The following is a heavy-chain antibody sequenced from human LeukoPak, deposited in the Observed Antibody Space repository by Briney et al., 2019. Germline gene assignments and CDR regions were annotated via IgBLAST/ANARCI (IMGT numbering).Heavy chain of an antibody. J-gene: IGHJ3*02. CDR2: IIPFLGIA. CDR1: VCTFSSYA. V-gene: IGHV1-69*04. D-gene: IGHD5-18*01. CDR3: ARDGGYSYGRGKIDAFDI. Sequence: GDSVKVSCKASVCTFSSYAISWVRQAPGHGLDWVGRIIPFLGIANYAQKFQGRVTITADKSTSTAYMELSSLRSEDTAVYYCARDGGYSYGRGKIDAFDIWGQGTMVTVSS.